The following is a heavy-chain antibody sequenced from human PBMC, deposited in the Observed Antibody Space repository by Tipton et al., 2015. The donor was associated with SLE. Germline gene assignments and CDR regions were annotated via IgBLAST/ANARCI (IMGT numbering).Heavy chain of an antibody. J-gene: IGHJ4*02. V-gene: IGHV4-61*02. CDR3: GRHGYGDYGIDY. CDR1: GASIRSGNYH. CDR2: ISTTGST. Sequence: TLSLTCTVSGASIRSGNYHWTWIRQTAGKGLEWIGRISTTGSTNYSPSLKSRVTISLDTSKNQFSLKLTSLTAADTAVYFCGRHGYGDYGIDYWGQGTLVTVSS. D-gene: IGHD4-17*01.